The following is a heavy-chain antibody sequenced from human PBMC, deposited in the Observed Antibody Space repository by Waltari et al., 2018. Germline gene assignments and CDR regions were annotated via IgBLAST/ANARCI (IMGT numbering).Heavy chain of an antibody. D-gene: IGHD1-20*01. CDR1: GFHSVTHA. CDR2: ISVSDAT. CDR3: AKPFYNWDDPLHS. V-gene: IGHV3-23*01. J-gene: IGHJ1*01. Sequence: EVQLLESGGGLVQPGGSLRRSCQASGFHSVTHAIKWVRQAPGKGLEWVSSISVSDATYYADSVKGRFTISRDYSDNTVYLQMDSLRADDTAVYFCAKPFYNWDDPLHSWGQGTPVTVSS.